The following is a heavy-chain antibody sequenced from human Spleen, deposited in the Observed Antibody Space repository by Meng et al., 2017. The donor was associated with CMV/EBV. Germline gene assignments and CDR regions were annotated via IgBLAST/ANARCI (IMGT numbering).Heavy chain of an antibody. V-gene: IGHV1-46*01. D-gene: IGHD4/OR15-4a*01. CDR3: ARILYGGNPPFDY. CDR2: INPSGGGT. J-gene: IGHJ4*02. CDR1: GYTFTSYY. Sequence: CQATGYTFTSYYIHWVRQAPGQGLEWMGIINPSGGGTTYARKFQGRVTMTRDTSTSTVYMELSSLRSDDTAVYFCARILYGGNPPFDYWGQGTLVTVSS.